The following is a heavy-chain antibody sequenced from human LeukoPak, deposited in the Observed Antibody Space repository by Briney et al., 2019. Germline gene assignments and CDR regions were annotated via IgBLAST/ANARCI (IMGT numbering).Heavy chain of an antibody. V-gene: IGHV1-2*06. J-gene: IGHJ6*03. D-gene: IGHD1-1*01. CDR1: GYIFTDYY. CDR3: ARGGGLGNAAYYYYMDV. Sequence: GASVKVSCKASGYIFTDYYMHWVRQAPGQELGWMGRINPNSGGTNYAQKFQGRVTMTRDTSISTAYMELSRLRSDDTAVYYCARGGGLGNAAYYYYMDVWGKGTTVTVSS. CDR2: INPNSGGT.